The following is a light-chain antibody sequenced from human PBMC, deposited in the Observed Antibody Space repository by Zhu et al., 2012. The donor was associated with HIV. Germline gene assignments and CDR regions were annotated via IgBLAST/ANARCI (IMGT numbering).Light chain of an antibody. CDR3: HHYVPSPMYT. Sequence: EIVLTQSPGTLSLSPGERATLSCRASQTVSRNYLAWYQQKPGQAPRLLIYGASRRVTGIPDRFSGSGSGTDFTLTISRLEPEDFAVYYCHHYVPSPMYTFGQGPSWRSN. J-gene: IGKJ2*01. CDR1: QTVSRNY. V-gene: IGKV3-20*01. CDR2: GAS.